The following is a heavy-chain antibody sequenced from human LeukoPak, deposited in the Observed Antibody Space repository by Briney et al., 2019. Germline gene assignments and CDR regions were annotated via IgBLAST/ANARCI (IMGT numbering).Heavy chain of an antibody. CDR3: ARALDNWNYVSTYNWFDP. Sequence: GESLKLSGKGSGYSFTSYWLGWVRQMPGKGLEWMGIIYPGDSDTRYSPSFQGQVTISADEYISTAYLQWSSLKASDTAMYYCARALDNWNYVSTYNWFDPWGQGTLVTVSS. CDR2: IYPGDSDT. J-gene: IGHJ5*02. V-gene: IGHV5-51*01. D-gene: IGHD1-7*01. CDR1: GYSFTSYW.